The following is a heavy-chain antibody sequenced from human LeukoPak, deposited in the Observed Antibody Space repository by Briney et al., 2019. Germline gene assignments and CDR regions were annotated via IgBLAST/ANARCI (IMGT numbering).Heavy chain of an antibody. CDR2: ISWNSGSI. Sequence: GGSLRLSCAASGFTFDDYAMHWVRQAPGKGLEWVSGISWNSGSIGYADSVKGRSTISRDNAKNSLYLQMNSLRAEDMALYYCAKATMVRGVITAFDIWGQGTMVTVSS. J-gene: IGHJ3*02. CDR1: GFTFDDYA. D-gene: IGHD3-10*01. CDR3: AKATMVRGVITAFDI. V-gene: IGHV3-9*03.